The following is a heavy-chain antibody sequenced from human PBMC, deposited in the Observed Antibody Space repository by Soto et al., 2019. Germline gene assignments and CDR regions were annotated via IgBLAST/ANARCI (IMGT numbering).Heavy chain of an antibody. D-gene: IGHD7-27*01. J-gene: IGHJ4*02. V-gene: IGHV3-48*01. CDR1: GFTFSSYS. CDR2: ISSSSSTI. CDR3: ARRTGSDY. Sequence: GGSLRLSCAASGFTFSSYSMNWVRQAPGKGLEWVSYISSSSSTIYYADSVKGRFTISRDNAKNSLYLQMNGLRAEDTAVYYCARRTGSDYWGQGTLVTVSS.